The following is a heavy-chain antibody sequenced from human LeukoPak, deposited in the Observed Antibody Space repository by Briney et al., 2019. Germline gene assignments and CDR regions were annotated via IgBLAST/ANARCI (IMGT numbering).Heavy chain of an antibody. Sequence: ASVKVSCRASGYTFSDHPIHWVRQAPGQGLECMGWINPDTGGTQYSQKFQGRVTMTRDTSISTAYMEVTRLTSDDTAVYYCARDDRRFGVDVWGQGTTVTVSS. V-gene: IGHV1-2*02. CDR1: GYTFSDHP. J-gene: IGHJ6*02. CDR3: ARDDRRFGVDV. CDR2: INPDTGGT.